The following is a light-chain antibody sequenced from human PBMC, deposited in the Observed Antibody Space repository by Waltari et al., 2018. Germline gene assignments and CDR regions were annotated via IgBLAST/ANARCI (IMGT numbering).Light chain of an antibody. CDR2: GAS. CDR1: KSVSSN. V-gene: IGKV3-15*01. Sequence: EIVMTQSPATLSVSPGERATLSCRARKSVSSNLAWYQQKTGQAPRLLNYGASTSATGIPARFSGSGSGKESTLTISSMQSEDFAVYYCQQYNNWPLRYTFGQGTKLEIK. CDR3: QQYNNWPLRYT. J-gene: IGKJ2*01.